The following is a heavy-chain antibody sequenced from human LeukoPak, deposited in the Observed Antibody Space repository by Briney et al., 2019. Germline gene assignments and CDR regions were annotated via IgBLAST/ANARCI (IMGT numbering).Heavy chain of an antibody. J-gene: IGHJ4*02. Sequence: GGSLRLSCAASGFTFNKFAMSWVRQAPGKGLEWVSSISGSGGSTYYVDSVKGRFTISRETSKNTLYLQMNSLRAEDTAVYYCARESIAAAGRDLYYWGRGTLVTVSS. CDR2: ISGSGGST. V-gene: IGHV3-23*01. CDR3: ARESIAAAGRDLYY. D-gene: IGHD6-13*01. CDR1: GFTFNKFA.